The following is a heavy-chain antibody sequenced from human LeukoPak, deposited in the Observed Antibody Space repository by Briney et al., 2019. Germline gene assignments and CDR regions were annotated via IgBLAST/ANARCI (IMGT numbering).Heavy chain of an antibody. CDR1: GFTFNYFS. CDR3: ARGLTRGFDS. V-gene: IGHV3-48*02. D-gene: IGHD2-21*01. J-gene: IGHJ4*02. CDR2: ISTGSSTI. Sequence: SGGSLRLSCAASGFTFNYFSVNWVRQAPGKGLEWVSYISTGSSTIFYADSVKGRFTISRDNAKNSLYLQMNSLRDEDTAIYYCARGLTRGFDSWGQGTLVAVSS.